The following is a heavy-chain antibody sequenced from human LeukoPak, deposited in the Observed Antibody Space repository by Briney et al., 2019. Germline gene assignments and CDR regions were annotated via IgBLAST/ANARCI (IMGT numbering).Heavy chain of an antibody. V-gene: IGHV1-69*13. CDR3: ATLAVSRGGSCYSCLYYYYGMDV. Sequence: GASVKVSCKASGGTFSSYAISWVRQAPGQGLEWMGGIIPIFGTANYAQKFQGRVTITADESTSTAYMELSSLRSEDTAVYYCATLAVSRGGSCYSCLYYYYGMDVWGQGTTDTVSS. J-gene: IGHJ6*02. CDR2: IIPIFGTA. CDR1: GGTFSSYA. D-gene: IGHD2-15*01.